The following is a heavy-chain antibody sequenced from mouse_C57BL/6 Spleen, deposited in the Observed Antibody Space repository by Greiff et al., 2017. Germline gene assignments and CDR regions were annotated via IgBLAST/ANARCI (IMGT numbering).Heavy chain of an antibody. CDR3: AREGEYYYGSIAMDY. CDR2: INYDGSST. J-gene: IGHJ4*01. V-gene: IGHV5-16*01. D-gene: IGHD1-1*01. CDR1: GFTFSDYY. Sequence: EVKLVESEGGLVQPGSSMKLSCTASGFTFSDYYMAWVRQVPEKGLEWVANINYDGSSTYYLDSLKSRFIISRDNAKNILYLQMRSLKSEDTATYYCAREGEYYYGSIAMDYWGQGTSVTVSS.